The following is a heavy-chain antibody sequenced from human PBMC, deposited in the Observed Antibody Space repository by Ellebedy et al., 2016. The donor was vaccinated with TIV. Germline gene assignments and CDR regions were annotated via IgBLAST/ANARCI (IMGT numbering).Heavy chain of an antibody. D-gene: IGHD1-26*01. J-gene: IGHJ4*02. CDR3: AREFRVGTTTGFGY. V-gene: IGHV3-30*04. Sequence: GESLKISXAASGFAFSRCAMHWVRQTPGKGLEWVATISYHGRNKFYADAVKGRFSISRDNSMNTLYLQANSLRAEDTAMYYCAREFRVGTTTGFGYWGQGTLVTVSS. CDR1: GFAFSRCA. CDR2: ISYHGRNK.